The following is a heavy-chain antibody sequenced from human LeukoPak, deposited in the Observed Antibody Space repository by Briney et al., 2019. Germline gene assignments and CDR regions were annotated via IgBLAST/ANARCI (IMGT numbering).Heavy chain of an antibody. CDR1: GGSISSSHYY. V-gene: IGHV4-39*01. CDR2: VYYSGTT. CDR3: ARQCSDYYYYYIDV. Sequence: KASETLSLTCTVSGGSISSSHYYWGWIRQPPGKGLEWIGSVYYSGTTYYNPSLERRATISDATSKTRFSLMLTSGTAADTAVYYCARQCSDYYYYYIDVWGDGTTVIVSS. D-gene: IGHD4/OR15-4a*01. J-gene: IGHJ6*03.